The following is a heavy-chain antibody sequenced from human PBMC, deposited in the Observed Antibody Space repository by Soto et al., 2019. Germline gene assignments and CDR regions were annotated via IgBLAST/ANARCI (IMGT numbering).Heavy chain of an antibody. V-gene: IGHV3-7*03. CDR3: VSDSVSANTACTLRFEY. J-gene: IGHJ4*02. CDR1: GFTLGNYG. D-gene: IGHD4-17*01. CDR2: IKEDGSQQ. Sequence: GGSLRLSCLASGFTLGNYGMSWVRQAPGKGLEWVANIKEDGSQQYYVDSVKGRFTIFRDNARNSLFLQMDNLRADDTAVYYCVSDSVSANTACTLRFEYWGQGTLVTVSS.